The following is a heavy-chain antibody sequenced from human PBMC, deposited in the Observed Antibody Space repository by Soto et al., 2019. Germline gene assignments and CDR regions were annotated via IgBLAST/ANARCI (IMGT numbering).Heavy chain of an antibody. V-gene: IGHV1-69*06. D-gene: IGHD6-6*01. J-gene: IGHJ6*02. Sequence: SVKVSRQASGGTFSSHAISRVRQDPGQGIEWMGGIIPIFGTANYAQKFQGRVTITADKSTSTAYMELSSLRSEDTAVDYCARDHPLSSSEDSYYYYGMDVWGQGTTVTVSS. CDR1: GGTFSSHA. CDR3: ARDHPLSSSEDSYYYYGMDV. CDR2: IIPIFGTA.